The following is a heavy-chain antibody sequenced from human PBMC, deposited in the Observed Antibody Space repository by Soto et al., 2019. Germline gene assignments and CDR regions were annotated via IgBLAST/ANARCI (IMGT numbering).Heavy chain of an antibody. CDR2: IIPIFGTA. D-gene: IGHD3-3*01. Sequence: QVQLVQSGAEVKKPGSSVKVSCKASGGTFSSYAISWVRQAPGQGLEWMGGIIPIFGTANYAQKFQGRVTITADDSTSTAYMELSSLRSEDTAVYYCARVGTIFGVVIIPGWFDPWGQGTLVTVSS. CDR3: ARVGTIFGVVIIPGWFDP. CDR1: GGTFSSYA. J-gene: IGHJ5*02. V-gene: IGHV1-69*01.